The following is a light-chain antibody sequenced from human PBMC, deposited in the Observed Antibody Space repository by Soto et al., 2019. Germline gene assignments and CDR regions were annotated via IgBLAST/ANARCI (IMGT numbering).Light chain of an antibody. Sequence: EMVLTLSPATVSVSPGERATLSCRASQSVNSRYLAWYQQKAGQAPRLLIYGASSRATGIPDRFSGSGSGTDFTLTISSLQAEDVAVYYCQQYYSTPTFGQGTKVDI. CDR2: GAS. V-gene: IGKV3D-7*01. J-gene: IGKJ1*01. CDR3: QQYYSTPT. CDR1: QSVNSRY.